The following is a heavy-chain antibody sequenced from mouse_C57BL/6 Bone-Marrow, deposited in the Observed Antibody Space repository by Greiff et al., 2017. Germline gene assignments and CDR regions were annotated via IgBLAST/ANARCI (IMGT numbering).Heavy chain of an antibody. Sequence: VQLQQSGAELVKPGASVTMSCKASGYTFTSYWITWVKQRPGQGLEWIGDIYPGSGSTNYNETFKSQATLTVDTSSSTAYMQLSSLTSEDSAVSSCAREARWYYLDYWGQGTTLTVSS. D-gene: IGHD2-3*01. CDR2: IYPGSGST. CDR1: GYTFTSYW. J-gene: IGHJ2*01. CDR3: AREARWYYLDY. V-gene: IGHV1-55*01.